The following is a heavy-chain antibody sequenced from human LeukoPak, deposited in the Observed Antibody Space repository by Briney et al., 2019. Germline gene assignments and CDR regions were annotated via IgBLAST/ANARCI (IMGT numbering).Heavy chain of an antibody. Sequence: PSETLSLTCNVSGGFVSSHFWTWIRQPPGKGLEWIGYIYYSGSTNYNPSLKSRVTISVDTSKNQFSLKLSSVTAADTAVYYCARSSPKYSSSWFDYWGQGTLVTVSS. V-gene: IGHV4-59*02. D-gene: IGHD6-13*01. CDR3: ARSSPKYSSSWFDY. CDR2: IYYSGST. CDR1: GGFVSSHF. J-gene: IGHJ4*02.